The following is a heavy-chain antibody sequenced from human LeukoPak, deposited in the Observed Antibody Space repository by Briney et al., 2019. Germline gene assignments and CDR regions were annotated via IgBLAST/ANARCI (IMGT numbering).Heavy chain of an antibody. V-gene: IGHV3-7*01. Sequence: GGSLRLSCAASGFSLNGYWMSWVRQAPGKGLEWVANINEDGSQRYCVNSLKGRFTISRDNTKNSLYLQMNSLRAEDTAVYYCARDEPGYGEFLLYWGQGTLVTVSS. CDR1: GFSLNGYW. J-gene: IGHJ4*02. D-gene: IGHD3-10*01. CDR2: INEDGSQR. CDR3: ARDEPGYGEFLLY.